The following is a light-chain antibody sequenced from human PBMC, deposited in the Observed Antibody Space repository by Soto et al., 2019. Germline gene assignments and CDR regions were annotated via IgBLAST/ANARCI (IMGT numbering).Light chain of an antibody. V-gene: IGKV1-5*03. CDR2: KAS. CDR1: QSINNW. J-gene: IGKJ4*01. Sequence: DIQMTQSPSTLSASVGDRVTITCRASQSINNWLAWYQQKPGKAPKLLIYKASSLQSGVPSRFSGSGSGTEFTLTISSLQPDDFATYYCQQYNSYSLTFGGGTKVKIK. CDR3: QQYNSYSLT.